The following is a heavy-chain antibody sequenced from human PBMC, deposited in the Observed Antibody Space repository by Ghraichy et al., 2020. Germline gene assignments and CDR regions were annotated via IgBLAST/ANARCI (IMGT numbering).Heavy chain of an antibody. J-gene: IGHJ4*02. D-gene: IGHD3-22*01. CDR1: GGSISSGDW. V-gene: IGHV4-4*02. CDR2: IHHGGST. CDR3: VRNGYYALEY. Sequence: SETLSLTCAVSGGSISSGDWWSWVRQPPGKGLEWIEEIHHGGSTNYNPSLKSRVTISVDKSKNQFSLRLSSVTAADTAVYHCVRNGYYALEYWGQGTLVTVSS.